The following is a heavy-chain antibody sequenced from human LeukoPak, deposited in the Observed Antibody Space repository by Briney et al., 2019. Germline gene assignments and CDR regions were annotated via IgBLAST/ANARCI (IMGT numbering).Heavy chain of an antibody. CDR1: GFTFSSYA. J-gene: IGHJ6*03. V-gene: IGHV3-23*01. CDR2: ISGSGGST. Sequence: GGSLRLSCAASGFTFSSYAMSWVRQAPGKGLEWVSAISGSGGSTYYADSVKGRFTISRDNSKNTLYLQMNSLRAEDTAVYYCAKDLVVPAAILRGYYYYYMDVWGKGTTVTVSS. D-gene: IGHD2-2*01. CDR3: AKDLVVPAAILRGYYYYYMDV.